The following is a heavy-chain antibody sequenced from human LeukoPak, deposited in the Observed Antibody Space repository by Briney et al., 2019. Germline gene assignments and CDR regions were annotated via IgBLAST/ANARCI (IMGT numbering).Heavy chain of an antibody. Sequence: SETLSLTCTVSGGSISSSSYYWGWIRQPPGKGLEWIGIIYYSGSTYYNPSLKSRVTISVDTSKNQFSLKLSSVTAADTAVYYCARDGGTSIRSLLGGGWFDPWGQGTLVTVSS. CDR1: GGSISSSSYY. V-gene: IGHV4-39*07. CDR3: ARDGGTSIRSLLGGGWFDP. CDR2: IYYSGST. D-gene: IGHD3-16*01. J-gene: IGHJ5*02.